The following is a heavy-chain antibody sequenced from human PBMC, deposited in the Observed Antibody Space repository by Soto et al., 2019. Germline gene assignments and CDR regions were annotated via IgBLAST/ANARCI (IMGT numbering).Heavy chain of an antibody. CDR2: ISAYNGNT. V-gene: IGHV1-18*01. Sequence: GASVKVSCKASGYTFTSYGISWVRQAPGQGLEWMGWISAYNGNTNYAQKPQGRVTMTTDTSTSTAYMELRSLRSDDTAVYYCARDKIWFGEPYDAFDIWGQGTMVTVS. CDR3: ARDKIWFGEPYDAFDI. D-gene: IGHD3-10*01. J-gene: IGHJ3*02. CDR1: GYTFTSYG.